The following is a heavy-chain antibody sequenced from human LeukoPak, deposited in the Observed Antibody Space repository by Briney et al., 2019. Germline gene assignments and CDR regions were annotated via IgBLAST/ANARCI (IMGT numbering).Heavy chain of an antibody. Sequence: GGSLRLSCAASGFTFSSYGMHWVRQAPGKGLEWVAVISYDGSNKYYADSVKGRFTISRDNSKNTLYLQMNSLRAEDTAVYYCAKEVVRAARYYYYGMDVWGKGTTVTVSS. V-gene: IGHV3-30*18. CDR1: GFTFSSYG. J-gene: IGHJ6*04. D-gene: IGHD2-2*01. CDR2: ISYDGSNK. CDR3: AKEVVRAARYYYYGMDV.